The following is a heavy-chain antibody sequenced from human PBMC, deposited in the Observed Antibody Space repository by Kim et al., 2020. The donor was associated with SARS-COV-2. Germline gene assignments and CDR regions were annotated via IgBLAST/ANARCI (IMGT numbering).Heavy chain of an antibody. D-gene: IGHD4-17*01. Sequence: QKFQGRVTRTRDTSISTAYMELSRLRSDDTAVYYCARVTNYGGNSDAFDIWGQGTMVTVSS. CDR3: ARVTNYGGNSDAFDI. J-gene: IGHJ3*02. V-gene: IGHV1-2*02.